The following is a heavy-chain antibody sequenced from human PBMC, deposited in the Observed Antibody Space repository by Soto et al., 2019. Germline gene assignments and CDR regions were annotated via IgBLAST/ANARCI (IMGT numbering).Heavy chain of an antibody. CDR1: GYTFATYG. CDR2: ISGNNGNT. J-gene: IGHJ4*02. Sequence: ASVKVSCKASGYTFATYGVSWVRQAPGQGLEWMGWISGNNGNTNYAQNLQGRVTMTTDTSTSTAYMELRSLTSDDTAVYFCARDRGSGWFLYSGQGTLVTVSS. D-gene: IGHD6-19*01. V-gene: IGHV1-18*01. CDR3: ARDRGSGWFLY.